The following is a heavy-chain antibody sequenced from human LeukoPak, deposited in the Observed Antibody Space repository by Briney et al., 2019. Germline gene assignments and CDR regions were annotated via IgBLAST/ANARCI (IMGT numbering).Heavy chain of an antibody. CDR2: ISRNGPT. CDR3: AKGGYFNFEN. J-gene: IGHJ3*02. D-gene: IGHD2-2*03. Sequence: GGSLRLSCAASGFTFGTHDMQWVRQAPGKGLEWVSGISRNGPTYYSDSVRGRFTISRDNSKDTLYLQMSSLRAEDTAVYYCAKGGYFNFENWGQGTVVSVSS. CDR1: GFTFGTHD. V-gene: IGHV3-23*01.